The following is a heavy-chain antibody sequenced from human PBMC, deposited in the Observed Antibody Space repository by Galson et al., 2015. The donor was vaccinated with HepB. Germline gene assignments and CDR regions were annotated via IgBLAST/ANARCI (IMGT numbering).Heavy chain of an antibody. CDR1: GFTFSSYS. CDR2: ISSSSSTI. D-gene: IGHD3-10*01. Sequence: SLRLSCAASGFTFSSYSMNWVRQAPGKGLEWVSYISSSSSTIYYADSVKGRFTISRDNAKNSLYLQMNSLRAEDTAVYYCARDVVRGHYYMDVWGKGTTVTVSS. CDR3: ARDVVRGHYYMDV. J-gene: IGHJ6*03. V-gene: IGHV3-48*01.